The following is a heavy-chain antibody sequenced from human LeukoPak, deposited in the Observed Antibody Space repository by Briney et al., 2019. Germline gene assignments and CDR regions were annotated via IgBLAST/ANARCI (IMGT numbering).Heavy chain of an antibody. V-gene: IGHV3-48*03. J-gene: IGHJ3*02. CDR3: ARPEGDAFDI. CDR1: GFTFSSYE. CDR2: ISSSGSTI. Sequence: GGSLRLSCAASGFTFSSYEMNWVRQAPGKGLEWVSYISSSGSTIYYADSVKGRFTISRDNSKNTLYLQMNSLRAEDTAVYYCARPEGDAFDIWGQGTMVTVSS.